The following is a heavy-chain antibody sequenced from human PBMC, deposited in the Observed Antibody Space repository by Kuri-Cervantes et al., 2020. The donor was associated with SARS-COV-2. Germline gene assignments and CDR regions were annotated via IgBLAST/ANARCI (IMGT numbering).Heavy chain of an antibody. D-gene: IGHD2-15*01. CDR3: ARTVAYCSGGSCYSYYYYGMDV. CDR1: GGSISSYY. J-gene: IGHJ6*02. CDR2: IYYSGST. Sequence: GSLRLSCTVSGGSISSYYWSWIRQPPGKGLEWIGYIYYSGSTNYNPSLKSRVTISVDTSKNQFSLKLSSVTAADTAVYYCARTVAYCSGGSCYSYYYYGMDVWGQGTTVTFSS. V-gene: IGHV4-59*08.